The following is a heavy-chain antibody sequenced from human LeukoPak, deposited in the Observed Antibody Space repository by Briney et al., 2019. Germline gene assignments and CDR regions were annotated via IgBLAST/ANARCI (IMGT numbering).Heavy chain of an antibody. CDR3: ARDGGPGYSSSWYLY. D-gene: IGHD6-13*01. J-gene: IGHJ4*02. Sequence: GGSLGLSCAASGFTFSSYEMNWVRQAPGKGLEWVSYISSSGSTIYYADSVKGRFTISRDNAKNSLYLQMNSLRAEDTAIYYCARDGGPGYSSSWYLYWGQGTLVTVSS. CDR1: GFTFSSYE. CDR2: ISSSGSTI. V-gene: IGHV3-48*03.